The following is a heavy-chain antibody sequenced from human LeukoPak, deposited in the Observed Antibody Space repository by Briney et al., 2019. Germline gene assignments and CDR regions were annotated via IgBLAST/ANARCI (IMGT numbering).Heavy chain of an antibody. CDR2: ISGSGGNT. CDR1: GFTFSSYA. V-gene: IGHV3-23*01. CDR3: AKVPGAIQYPYYFDY. Sequence: GGSLRLSCAASGFTFSSYAMSWVRQAPGKGLDWVSAISGSGGNTYYAASVKGRFTISRDNSKNTLFLQMNSLRAEDTAVYYCAKVPGAIQYPYYFDYWGQGTLVTVSS. D-gene: IGHD2-2*01. J-gene: IGHJ4*02.